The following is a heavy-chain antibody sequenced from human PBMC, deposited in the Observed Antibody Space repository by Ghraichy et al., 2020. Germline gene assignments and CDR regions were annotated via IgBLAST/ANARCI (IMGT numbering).Heavy chain of an antibody. CDR2: IYYSGST. Sequence: SETLSLTCTVSGGSISSGGYYWSWIRQHPGKGLEWIGYIYYSGSTYYNPSLKSRVTISVDTSKNQFSLKLSSVTAADTAVYYCARVKNWDGYWYFDLWGRGTLVTVSS. CDR1: GGSISSGGYY. D-gene: IGHD7-27*01. V-gene: IGHV4-31*03. J-gene: IGHJ2*01. CDR3: ARVKNWDGYWYFDL.